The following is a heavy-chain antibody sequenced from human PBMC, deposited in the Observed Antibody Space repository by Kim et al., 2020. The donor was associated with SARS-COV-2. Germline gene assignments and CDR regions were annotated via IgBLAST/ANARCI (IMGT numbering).Heavy chain of an antibody. CDR3: ARQRGGGGWYRIDY. D-gene: IGHD6-19*01. J-gene: IGHJ4*02. Sequence: SETLSLTCTVSGGSISTYYWGWIRQSPGKGLEWIGYIYNDGSTNNNPSLKSRATISIDTSKNQFSLKLSSVTAPDTAVYYCARQRGGGGWYRIDYWGEG. V-gene: IGHV4-59*08. CDR1: GGSISTYY. CDR2: IYNDGST.